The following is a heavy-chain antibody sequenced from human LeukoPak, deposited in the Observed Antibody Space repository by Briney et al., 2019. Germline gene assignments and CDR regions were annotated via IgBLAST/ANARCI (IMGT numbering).Heavy chain of an antibody. Sequence: GGSLRLSCAASGFTFSSYGMHWVRQAPGEGLEWVAVISYDGSNKHYADSVKGRFTISRDNSKNTLYLQMNSLRAEDTAVYYCAPGSGWYRYWGQGTLVTVSS. J-gene: IGHJ4*02. D-gene: IGHD6-19*01. CDR1: GFTFSSYG. CDR2: ISYDGSNK. CDR3: APGSGWYRY. V-gene: IGHV3-30*03.